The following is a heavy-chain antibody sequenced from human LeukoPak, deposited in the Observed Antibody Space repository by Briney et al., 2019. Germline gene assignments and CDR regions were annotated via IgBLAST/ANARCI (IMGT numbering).Heavy chain of an antibody. V-gene: IGHV3-7*01. D-gene: IGHD3-3*01. J-gene: IGHJ4*02. CDR3: ATDRGWRTSGYYLYYFEY. Sequence: GGSLRLSCAASGFIFTNYFMSWVRQAPGKGLEWVAGIKHDGSEKYYVDSVRGRFTISRDNTMNSLYLQMSSLRAEDTAVYYCATDRGWRTSGYYLYYFEYWGQGTLVTFSS. CDR1: GFIFTNYF. CDR2: IKHDGSEK.